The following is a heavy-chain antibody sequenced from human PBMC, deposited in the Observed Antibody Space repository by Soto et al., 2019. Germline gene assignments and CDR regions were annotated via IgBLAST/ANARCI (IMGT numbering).Heavy chain of an antibody. J-gene: IGHJ5*02. CDR1: GFSFSSFG. V-gene: IGHV3-30*03. CDR3: ARAIYGSVNWFDP. D-gene: IGHD3-10*01. CDR2: VSKDGGTT. Sequence: PGGSLRLSCAASGFSFSSFGMHWVRQAPGKGLEWVAVVSKDGGTTYYADSVKGRLTISRDNSKNTLYLQVNSLRAEDTAVYYCARAIYGSVNWFDPWGQGTLVTVSS.